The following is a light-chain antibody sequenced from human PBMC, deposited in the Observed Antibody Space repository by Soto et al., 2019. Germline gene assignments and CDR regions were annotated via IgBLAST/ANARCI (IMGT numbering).Light chain of an antibody. Sequence: EIVLTQSPATLSVSPGERATLSCRASQSVNSLLAWYQQKPGQAPRLLIYRTSTRAAGIPARFSGSGSGTEFTLTISSLQSEDFAVYYCQQYNDWPITLGQGTRLEIK. J-gene: IGKJ5*01. V-gene: IGKV3-15*01. CDR3: QQYNDWPIT. CDR1: QSVNSL. CDR2: RTS.